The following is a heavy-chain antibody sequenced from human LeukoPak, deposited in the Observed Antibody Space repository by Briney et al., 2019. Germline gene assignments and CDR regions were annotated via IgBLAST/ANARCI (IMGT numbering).Heavy chain of an antibody. Sequence: ASVKVSCKASGYTFASYDINWVRQATGQGLEWMGWMNPNSGNTGYAQKFQGRVTITRNTSISTAYMELSSLRSEDTAVYYCATPKASYYDSSGYYHDAFDIWGQGTMVTVSS. CDR2: MNPNSGNT. CDR3: ATPKASYYDSSGYYHDAFDI. V-gene: IGHV1-8*03. D-gene: IGHD3-22*01. CDR1: GYTFASYD. J-gene: IGHJ3*02.